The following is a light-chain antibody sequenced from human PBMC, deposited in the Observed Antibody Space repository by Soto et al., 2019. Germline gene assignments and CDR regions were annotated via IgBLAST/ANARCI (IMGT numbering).Light chain of an antibody. J-gene: IGLJ3*02. CDR2: GNS. CDR3: PSYDSSLSGWV. Sequence: QSVLAQPPSVSGAPGQRGTISCTGSSSNIGAGYGVHWYQQLPGTAPKLLIYGNSNRPSGVPDRFSGSKSGTSASLAITGLQAEDEADYHCPSYDSSLSGWVFGGGTKLTVL. V-gene: IGLV1-40*01. CDR1: SSNIGAGYG.